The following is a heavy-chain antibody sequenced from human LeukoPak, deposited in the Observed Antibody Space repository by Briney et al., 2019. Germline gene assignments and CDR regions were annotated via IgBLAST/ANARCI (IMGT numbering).Heavy chain of an antibody. D-gene: IGHD3-9*01. CDR3: ARSAGNVLTGSYSYFDY. CDR1: GFTFS. CDR2: NSASSSYI. J-gene: IGHJ4*02. V-gene: IGHV3-21*01. Sequence: PGGSLRLSCEASGFTFSMNGVRQAPGKGLEWGSFNSASSSYIYDADSVKGRFTISRDNANNSLYLQMNSLGAEDTAVYYCARSAGNVLTGSYSYFDYWGQGTLVAVSS.